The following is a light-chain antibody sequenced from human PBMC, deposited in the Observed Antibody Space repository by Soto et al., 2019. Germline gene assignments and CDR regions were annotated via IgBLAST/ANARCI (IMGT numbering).Light chain of an antibody. Sequence: IQLTPSPASLSASVVDRVTITCRASQGVSSYLAWYQQTPGKAPKLLIYAASTVESGVPSRFSGSGSGTDFTLTISSLQPEDYATYYYQQLNSYPTFGQGTRLEIK. CDR3: QQLNSYPT. CDR1: QGVSSY. V-gene: IGKV1-9*01. J-gene: IGKJ5*01. CDR2: AAS.